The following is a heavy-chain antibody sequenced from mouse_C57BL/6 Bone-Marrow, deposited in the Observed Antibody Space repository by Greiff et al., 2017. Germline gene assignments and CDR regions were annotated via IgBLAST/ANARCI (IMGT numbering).Heavy chain of an antibody. CDR3: ARKEGNSSGYSFAY. J-gene: IGHJ3*01. D-gene: IGHD3-2*02. V-gene: IGHV1-81*01. CDR2: IYPRSGNT. CDR1: GYTFTSYG. Sequence: QVQLKQSGAELARPGASVKLSCTASGYTFTSYGISWVKQRTGQGLEWIGEIYPRSGNTYYNEKFKGKATLTADKSYSTAYMELRSLTSEDSAVYFCARKEGNSSGYSFAYWGQGTLVTVSA.